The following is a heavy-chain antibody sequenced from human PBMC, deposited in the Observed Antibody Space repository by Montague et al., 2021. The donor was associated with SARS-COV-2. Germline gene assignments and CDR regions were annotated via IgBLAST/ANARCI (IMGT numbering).Heavy chain of an antibody. CDR2: TYYRSEWYS. J-gene: IGHJ4*02. CDR3: ARAERGSCGDGNCYQYFFNY. V-gene: IGHV6-1*01. D-gene: IGHD2-15*01. CDR1: GDSVSTNSGT. Sequence: CAISGDSVSTNSGTWNWVRLSPSRGLEWLGRTYYRSEWYSDYSVSVKCRISINPDTSKNQFSLQLDSVTPEDTAVYYCARAERGSCGDGNCYQYFFNYWGQGTLVTVSS.